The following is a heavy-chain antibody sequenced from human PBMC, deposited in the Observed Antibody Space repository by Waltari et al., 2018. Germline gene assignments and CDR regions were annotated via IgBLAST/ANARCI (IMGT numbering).Heavy chain of an antibody. CDR3: ARRALYSTPDY. D-gene: IGHD6-13*01. V-gene: IGHV4-4*02. J-gene: IGHJ4*02. Sequence: QVQLQESGPGLVKPSGTLSLTCAVSGGSISSSNWWSWVRQPPGKGLEWIGEIYHSESTNYNPSLKGRVTLSVDKSKNQFSLKLSSVTAADTAVYYCARRALYSTPDYWGQGTLVTVSS. CDR2: IYHSEST. CDR1: GGSISSSNW.